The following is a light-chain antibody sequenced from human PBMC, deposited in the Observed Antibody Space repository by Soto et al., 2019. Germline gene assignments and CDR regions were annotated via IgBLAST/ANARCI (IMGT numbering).Light chain of an antibody. J-gene: IGKJ5*01. V-gene: IGKV3D-20*02. CDR1: QSVSSSS. Sequence: EIVMTQSPATLSVSPGERATLSCRASQSVSSSSLAWYQQRRGQAPRLLIHGASSRATGIPDRFSGSGSGTDFTLTISSLQTEDSATYYCQQSYRTPITFGQGTRLEIK. CDR3: QQSYRTPIT. CDR2: GAS.